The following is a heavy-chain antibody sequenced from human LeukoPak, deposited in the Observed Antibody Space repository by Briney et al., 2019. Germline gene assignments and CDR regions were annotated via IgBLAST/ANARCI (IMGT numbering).Heavy chain of an antibody. CDR1: GGTFSDYA. CDR2: IIPIFGTA. J-gene: IGHJ6*03. V-gene: IGHV1-69*13. D-gene: IGHD3-10*01. Sequence: ASVNVSCKASGGTFSDYAISWVRQAPGQGLEWVGQIIPIFGTANYAQKFQGRVTITADQSTSTVYMELSSLRSEDTAVYYCAREGGGSGSYGYYYYMDVWGKGTTVTISS. CDR3: AREGGGSGSYGYYYYMDV.